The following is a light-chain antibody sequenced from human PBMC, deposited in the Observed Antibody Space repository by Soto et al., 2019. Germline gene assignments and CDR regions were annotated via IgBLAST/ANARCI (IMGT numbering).Light chain of an antibody. Sequence: QSVLNQTPSASGTPGQTVTISCSGSRSNIGNNAVSWYQQFPGTAPKLLIYNNNQRPSGVPDRFSGSKSGTSASLAISGLQSEDEADYYCATWDDSLNARGVFGGGTKLTVL. CDR3: ATWDDSLNARGV. CDR1: RSNIGNNA. V-gene: IGLV1-44*01. CDR2: NNN. J-gene: IGLJ3*02.